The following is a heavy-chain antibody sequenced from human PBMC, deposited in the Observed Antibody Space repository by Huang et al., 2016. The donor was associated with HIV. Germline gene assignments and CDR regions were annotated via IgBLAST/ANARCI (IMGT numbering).Heavy chain of an antibody. CDR2: ISSRNNSI. J-gene: IGHJ4*02. Sequence: QVQLVESGGGLVKPGGSLRLSCAASGFTFSDYYMSWIRQTTGKGLEWISYISSRNNSIYYADSVKGRFTISRDDAKNSLYLQMNSLRADDTAVYYCARRSAFYRLDYWGQGTLVTVSS. CDR1: GFTFSDYY. D-gene: IGHD3-10*01. CDR3: ARRSAFYRLDY. V-gene: IGHV3-11*01.